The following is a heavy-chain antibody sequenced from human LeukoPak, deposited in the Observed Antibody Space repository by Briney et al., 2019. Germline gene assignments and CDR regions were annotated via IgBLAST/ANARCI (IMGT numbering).Heavy chain of an antibody. V-gene: IGHV3-9*01. CDR1: GFIFDDYG. J-gene: IGHJ2*01. CDR3: EKDINKRTRFVLGYFDL. D-gene: IGHD2-8*01. CDR2: ITWNSGTT. Sequence: PGRSLRLSCEASGFIFDDYGMHWVRQTPGKGLEWVSGITWNSGTTDYADSVQGRFTISRDNAKNSLSLQMTSLRPEDTALYYCEKDINKRTRFVLGYFDLWGRGTPVTVSS.